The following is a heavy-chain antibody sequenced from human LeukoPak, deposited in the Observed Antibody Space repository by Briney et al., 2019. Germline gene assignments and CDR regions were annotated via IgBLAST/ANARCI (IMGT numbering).Heavy chain of an antibody. CDR1: GFIFSSYS. CDR2: ISSSSSYI. CDR3: ARDKYNSGGDGHFDH. V-gene: IGHV3-21*01. D-gene: IGHD6-19*01. J-gene: IGHJ4*02. Sequence: GGSLRLSCAASGFIFSSYSMNWVRQAPGKGLEWVSLISSSSSYIYYADSLKGRFTVSRDIAKNSLYLQMNSLRAEDTAVYYCARDKYNSGGDGHFDHWGQGNLVTVSS.